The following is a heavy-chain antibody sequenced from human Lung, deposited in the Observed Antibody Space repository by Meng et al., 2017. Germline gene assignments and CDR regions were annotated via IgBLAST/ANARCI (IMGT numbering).Heavy chain of an antibody. J-gene: IGHJ4*02. Sequence: QVQLEQWGAGLLKPAETLSLTCVGTGGSFSDYCWSWIRQPPGKGLEWIGEINHSGSTNYNPSLESRATISVDTSQNNLSLKLSSVTAADSAVYYCARGPTTMAHDFDYWGQGTLVTVSS. CDR3: ARGPTTMAHDFDY. V-gene: IGHV4-34*01. CDR2: INHSGST. CDR1: GGSFSDYC. D-gene: IGHD4-11*01.